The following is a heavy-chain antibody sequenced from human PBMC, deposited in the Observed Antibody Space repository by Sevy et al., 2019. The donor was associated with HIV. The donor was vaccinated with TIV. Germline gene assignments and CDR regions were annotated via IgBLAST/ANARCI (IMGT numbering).Heavy chain of an antibody. D-gene: IGHD3-22*01. CDR3: ATTKDYYEGSGPPFDY. CDR1: GYTLSGFS. CDR2: FDPEDGET. J-gene: IGHJ4*02. Sequence: ASVKVSCKVAGYTLSGFSMHWVRQAPGKGLEWMGSFDPEDGETFYAQKFRGRVTLTEDTSTDTAYMELSSLRSEDTAVYYCATTKDYYEGSGPPFDYWGQGTLVTVSS. V-gene: IGHV1-24*01.